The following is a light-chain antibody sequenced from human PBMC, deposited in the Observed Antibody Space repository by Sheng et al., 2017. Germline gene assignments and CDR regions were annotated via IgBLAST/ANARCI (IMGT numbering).Light chain of an antibody. CDR1: SSNIGGNY. J-gene: IGLJ2*01. Sequence: VLTQPPSASGTPGQRVTISCSGSSSNIGGNYVYWYQQLPGTAPKLLIYRNNQRPSGVPDRFSGSKSGTSASLAISGLRSEDEADYHCAAWDDSLSGVVFGGGTKVTVL. CDR3: AAWDDSLSGVV. V-gene: IGLV1-47*01. CDR2: RNN.